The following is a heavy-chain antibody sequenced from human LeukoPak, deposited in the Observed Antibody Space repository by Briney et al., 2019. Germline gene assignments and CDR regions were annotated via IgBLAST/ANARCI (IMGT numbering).Heavy chain of an antibody. J-gene: IGHJ4*02. CDR3: ARLYSSSWYRGDYYFDY. Sequence: PSETLSLTCTVSGGSISSSSYYWVWIRQAPGKGLEWIGSIYYSGTTYYNPFLKSRVTISVDTSKNQFSLKLSSVTAADTAVYYCARLYSSSWYRGDYYFDYWDQGTLVTVSS. D-gene: IGHD6-13*01. CDR2: IYYSGTT. CDR1: GGSISSSSYY. V-gene: IGHV4-39*07.